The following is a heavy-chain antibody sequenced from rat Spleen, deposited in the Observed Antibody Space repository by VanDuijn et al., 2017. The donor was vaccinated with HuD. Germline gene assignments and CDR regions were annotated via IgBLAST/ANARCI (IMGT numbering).Heavy chain of an antibody. Sequence: EVQLVESGGGLVQPGRSLKLSCAASGFTFSNYGMAWVRQAPTKGLEWVASITNSGGSTYYRDSVKGRFTISRDNAKSTLYLQMDSLRSEETATYYCARHVRGTGDYWGQGVMVTVSS. CDR2: ITNSGGST. D-gene: IGHD4-3*01. CDR1: GFTFSNYG. V-gene: IGHV5S11*01. J-gene: IGHJ2*01. CDR3: ARHVRGTGDY.